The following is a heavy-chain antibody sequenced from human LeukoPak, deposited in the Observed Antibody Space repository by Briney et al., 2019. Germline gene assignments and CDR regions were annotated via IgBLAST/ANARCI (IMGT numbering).Heavy chain of an antibody. CDR3: ARASGSSSWLNIDY. J-gene: IGHJ4*02. V-gene: IGHV1-2*02. D-gene: IGHD6-13*01. Sequence: HGASLRLSCTASGYTFTAYYMHWVRQAPGQGLEWMRWINPNSGGTNYAQKFQGRVTMTRDTSISTAYMELSRLRSDDTAVYHCARASGSSSWLNIDYWGQGTLVTVSS. CDR1: GYTFTAYY. CDR2: INPNSGGT.